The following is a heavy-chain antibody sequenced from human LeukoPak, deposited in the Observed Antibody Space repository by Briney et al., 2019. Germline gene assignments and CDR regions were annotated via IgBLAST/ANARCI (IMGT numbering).Heavy chain of an antibody. J-gene: IGHJ3*02. D-gene: IGHD4-17*01. Sequence: PSETLSLTCTVSGGSISSYYWSWIRQPPGKGLEWIGYIYYSGSTNYNPSLTRRVTISVDTSKNQFSLKLSPVTAADTAVYYCAREGAVGYGDYQDAFDIWGQGTMVTVSS. CDR2: IYYSGST. CDR3: AREGAVGYGDYQDAFDI. V-gene: IGHV4-59*01. CDR1: GGSISSYY.